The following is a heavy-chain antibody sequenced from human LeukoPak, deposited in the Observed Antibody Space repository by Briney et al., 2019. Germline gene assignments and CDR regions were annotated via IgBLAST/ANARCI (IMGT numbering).Heavy chain of an antibody. CDR2: IYYSGST. V-gene: IGHV4-39*07. D-gene: IGHD2-2*01. CDR3: AREGRSVVVPAATDAFDI. CDR1: GGSISSSSYY. J-gene: IGHJ3*02. Sequence: SETLSLTCTVSGGSISSSSYYWGWIRQPPGKGLEWIGSIYYSGSTNYNPSLKSRVTISVDTSKNQFSLKLSSVTAADTAVYYCAREGRSVVVPAATDAFDIWGQGTMVTVSS.